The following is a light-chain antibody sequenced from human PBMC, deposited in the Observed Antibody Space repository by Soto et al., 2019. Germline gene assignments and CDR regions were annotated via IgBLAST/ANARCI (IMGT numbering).Light chain of an antibody. V-gene: IGKV1-39*01. CDR2: GAS. J-gene: IGKJ4*01. CDR3: QQSYSMPLT. Sequence: IQMTQSPSSLSASVGDRVTITCRASQGISSFLNWYQQKPGKVPKLLIYGASSLQSWVPSRFSGSGSGTDFTLTISSLQPEDFATYYCQQSYSMPLTFGGGTKVDIK. CDR1: QGISSF.